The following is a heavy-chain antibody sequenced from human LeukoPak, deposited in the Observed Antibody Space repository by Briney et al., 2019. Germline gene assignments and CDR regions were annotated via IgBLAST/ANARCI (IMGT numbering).Heavy chain of an antibody. CDR1: GLTFSDYY. J-gene: IGHJ3*02. CDR3: ARDGLQLSAFDI. D-gene: IGHD5-24*01. Sequence: GGSLRLSCAVSGLTFSDYYMSWTRQAPGKGPELVSYISPSGSSIFYVDSVKGRFTISRDNSKNTLYLQMNSLRAEDTAVYYCARDGLQLSAFDIWGQGTMVTVSS. CDR2: ISPSGSSI. V-gene: IGHV3-11*04.